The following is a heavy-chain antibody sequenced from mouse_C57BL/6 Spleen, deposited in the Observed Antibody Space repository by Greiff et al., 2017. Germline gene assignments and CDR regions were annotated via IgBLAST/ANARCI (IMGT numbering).Heavy chain of an antibody. CDR3: ARSPYGFDY. CDR2: IYPGSGST. CDR1: GYTFTSYW. D-gene: IGHD1-1*01. J-gene: IGHJ2*01. V-gene: IGHV1-55*01. Sequence: QVQLQQSGAELVKPGASVKMSCKASGYTFTSYWITWVKQRPGQGLEWIGDIYPGSGSTNYNEKFKSKATLTVDTSYSTAYMQLSSLTSEDSAVYYCARSPYGFDYWGQGTTLTVSS.